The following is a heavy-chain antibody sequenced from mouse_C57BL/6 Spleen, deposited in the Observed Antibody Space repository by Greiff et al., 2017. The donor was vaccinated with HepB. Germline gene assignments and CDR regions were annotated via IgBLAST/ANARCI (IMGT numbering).Heavy chain of an antibody. Sequence: QVQLQQPGAELVKPGASVKMSCKASGYTFTSYWITWVKQRPGQGLEWIGDIYPGSGSTNYNEKFKSKATLTVDTSSSTAYMQRSSLTSEDSAVYYCAGAGGEGDYDPPEAMDYWGQGTSVTVSS. CDR2: IYPGSGST. CDR1: GYTFTSYW. J-gene: IGHJ4*01. V-gene: IGHV1-55*01. CDR3: AGAGGEGDYDPPEAMDY. D-gene: IGHD2-4*01.